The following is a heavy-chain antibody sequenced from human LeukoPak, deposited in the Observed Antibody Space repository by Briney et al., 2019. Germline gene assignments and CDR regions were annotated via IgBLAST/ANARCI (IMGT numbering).Heavy chain of an antibody. CDR1: GGSFSGYF. CDR3: ARYYLQWLARSTNWFDP. J-gene: IGHJ5*02. D-gene: IGHD6-19*01. Sequence: SETLSLTCAVYGGSFSGYFWNWIRQPPGKGLEWIGEINHSGSTNFNPSLKSRITISVETSKNQFSLKLSSVTAADTAVYYCARYYLQWLARSTNWFDPWGQGTLVTVSS. V-gene: IGHV4-34*01. CDR2: INHSGST.